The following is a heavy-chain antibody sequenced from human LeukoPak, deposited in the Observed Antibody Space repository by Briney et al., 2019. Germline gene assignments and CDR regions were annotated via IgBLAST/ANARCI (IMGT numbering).Heavy chain of an antibody. Sequence: SETLSLTCAVYGGSFSGYYWSWIREPPGKGLEWIGEINHSGSTNYNPPLKSRVTISVDTSKNQFSLKLSSVTAADTAVYYCARGFSYDFWSGYSPYYYGMDVWGQGTTVTVSS. J-gene: IGHJ6*02. CDR1: GGSFSGYY. CDR3: ARGFSYDFWSGYSPYYYGMDV. CDR2: INHSGST. V-gene: IGHV4-34*01. D-gene: IGHD3-3*01.